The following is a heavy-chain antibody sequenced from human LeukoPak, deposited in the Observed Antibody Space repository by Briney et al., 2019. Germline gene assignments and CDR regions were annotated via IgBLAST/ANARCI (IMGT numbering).Heavy chain of an antibody. D-gene: IGHD5-24*01. CDR3: GVEMATIPIDY. J-gene: IGHJ4*02. CDR1: GFTFSSYG. Sequence: PGGSLRLSCAASGFTFSSYGMHWVRQAPGKGLEWVAFIRYAGSNKYYADSVKGRFTISRDNSKNTLYLQMNSLRAEDTAVYYCGVEMATIPIDYWGQGTLVTVSS. CDR2: IRYAGSNK. V-gene: IGHV3-30*02.